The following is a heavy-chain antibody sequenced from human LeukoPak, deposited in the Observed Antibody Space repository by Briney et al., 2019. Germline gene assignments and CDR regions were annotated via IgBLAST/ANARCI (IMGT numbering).Heavy chain of an antibody. CDR1: GVTFSSYG. D-gene: IGHD1-1*01. J-gene: IGHJ4*02. CDR3: AKDSFPLPTTYIDY. Sequence: GGSLRLSCAASGVTFSSYGMHWVRQAPGKRLEWVAFIRYDGSNKYYADSVKGRFTISRDNSKNTLYLQMNSLRAEDTAVYYCAKDSFPLPTTYIDYWGQGTLVTVSS. V-gene: IGHV3-30*02. CDR2: IRYDGSNK.